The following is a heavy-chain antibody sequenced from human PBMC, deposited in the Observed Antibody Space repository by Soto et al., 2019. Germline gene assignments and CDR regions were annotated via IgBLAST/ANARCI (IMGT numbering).Heavy chain of an antibody. CDR1: GGTFSSYA. D-gene: IGHD4-17*01. CDR3: ARVGDYGDYESHFDY. V-gene: IGHV1-69*06. Sequence: ASVKVSFKASGGTFSSYAISWVRQAPGQGLEWMGGTIPIFGTANYAQKFQGRVTITADKSTSTAYMELSSLRSEDTAVYYCARVGDYGDYESHFDYWGQGTLVTVSS. J-gene: IGHJ4*02. CDR2: TIPIFGTA.